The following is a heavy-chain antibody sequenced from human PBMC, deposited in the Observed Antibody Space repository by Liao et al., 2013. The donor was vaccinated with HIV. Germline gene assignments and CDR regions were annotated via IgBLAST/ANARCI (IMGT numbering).Heavy chain of an antibody. J-gene: IGHJ3*02. CDR2: IYFSGST. CDR3: AREPTKWELDVDAFDI. CDR1: SGSISSSTYY. V-gene: IGHV4-39*07. Sequence: QLQLQESGPGLVKPSETLSLTCTVSSGSISSSTYYWGWIRQPPGKGLEWIGSIYFSGSTYYNPSLKSRVTISVDTSKNQFSLKLSSVTAADTAVYYCAREPTKWELDVDAFDIWGQGTMVTVSS. D-gene: IGHD1-26*01.